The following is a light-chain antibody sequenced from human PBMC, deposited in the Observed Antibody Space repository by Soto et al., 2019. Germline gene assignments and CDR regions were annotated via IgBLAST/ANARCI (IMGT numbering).Light chain of an antibody. CDR1: SRDVGIYNL. V-gene: IGLV2-23*01. CDR2: EDT. CDR3: CSYAGSSTYV. J-gene: IGLJ1*01. Sequence: QSALTQPASVSGSPGQSITISCTGTSRDVGIYNLVSWYQLHPGKVPKLIIYEDTKRPSGISSRFSGSESGITAFLTISGLQAEDEADYYCCSYAGSSTYVFGTGTMVTVL.